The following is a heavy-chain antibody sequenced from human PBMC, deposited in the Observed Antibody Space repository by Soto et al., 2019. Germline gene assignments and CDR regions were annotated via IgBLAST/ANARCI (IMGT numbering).Heavy chain of an antibody. CDR3: ARGSRDGYNPNPIDY. J-gene: IGHJ4*02. Sequence: PGGSLRLSCAASGFTFSSYAMHWVRQAPGKGLEWVAVISYDGSNKYYADSVKGRFTISRDNSKNTLYLQMNSLRAEDTAVYYCARGSRDGYNPNPIDYWGQGTLVTVSS. V-gene: IGHV3-30-3*01. D-gene: IGHD2-2*01. CDR1: GFTFSSYA. CDR2: ISYDGSNK.